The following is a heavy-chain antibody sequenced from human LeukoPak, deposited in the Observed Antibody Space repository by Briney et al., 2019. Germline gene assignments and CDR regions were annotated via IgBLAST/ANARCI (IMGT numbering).Heavy chain of an antibody. CDR2: TNPNSGGT. V-gene: IGHV1-2*02. J-gene: IGHJ4*02. CDR1: GYTFTGYY. CDR3: ARGWAYYYGSGRPDY. D-gene: IGHD3-10*01. Sequence: ASVKVSCKASGYTFTGYYMHWVRQAPGQGLEWMGWTNPNSGGTNYAQKFQGRVTMTRDTSISTAYMELSRLRSDDTAVYYCARGWAYYYGSGRPDYWGQGTLVTVSS.